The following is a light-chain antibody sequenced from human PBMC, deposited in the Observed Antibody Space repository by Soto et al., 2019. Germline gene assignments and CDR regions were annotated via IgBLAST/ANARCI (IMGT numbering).Light chain of an antibody. J-gene: IGKJ1*01. CDR3: QQSYSTPWT. CDR2: AAS. Sequence: DIQMTQSPSSLSASVGDRVTITCRASQSISSYLNWYQQKPGKAPKLLIYAASSLKSGVPSRFSGSGSETEFSLTIRRLQPENFATYYCQQSYSTPWTFGQGTKVEIK. CDR1: QSISSY. V-gene: IGKV1-39*01.